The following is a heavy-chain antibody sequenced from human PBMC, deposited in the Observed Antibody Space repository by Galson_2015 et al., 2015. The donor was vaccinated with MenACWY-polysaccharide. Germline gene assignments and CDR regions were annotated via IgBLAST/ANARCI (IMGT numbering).Heavy chain of an antibody. V-gene: IGHV3-11*01. D-gene: IGHD3-10*01. CDR2: ISSSGGTI. Sequence: SLRLSCAASGFTFSDYYMSWIRQAPGKGLEWVSYISSSGGTIYYADSVKGRFTISRDNAKNSLYLQMNSLRAEDTAVYYCATHSYGSGSYWFFDYRGQGTLVAVPS. CDR1: GFTFSDYY. J-gene: IGHJ4*02. CDR3: ATHSYGSGSYWFFDY.